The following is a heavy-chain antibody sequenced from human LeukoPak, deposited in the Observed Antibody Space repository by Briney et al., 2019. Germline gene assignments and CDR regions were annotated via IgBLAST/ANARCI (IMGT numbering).Heavy chain of an antibody. CDR2: IKQDGSEK. V-gene: IGHV3-7*01. Sequence: GGSLRFSCAASGFTFSDYYMSWVRQAPGKGLEWVANIKQDGSEKYYVDSVKGRFTISRDNAKNSLYLQMNSLRAEDTAVYYCARDKVDFWSGPYYFDYWGQGTLVTVSS. J-gene: IGHJ4*02. D-gene: IGHD3-3*01. CDR1: GFTFSDYY. CDR3: ARDKVDFWSGPYYFDY.